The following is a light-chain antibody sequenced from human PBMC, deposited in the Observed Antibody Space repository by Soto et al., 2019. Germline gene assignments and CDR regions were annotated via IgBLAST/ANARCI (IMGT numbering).Light chain of an antibody. CDR3: QSYDSSLSGSYV. CDR1: YSNIGDNT. Sequence: QAVVTQPPSASGTPGQRVTISCSGTYSNIGDNTVNWYQQVPGTAPKLLIYSDDQRPSGVPDRFSGSRSGSSASLAISGLQSDDEADYYCQSYDSSLSGSYVFGTGTKLTVL. J-gene: IGLJ1*01. V-gene: IGLV1-44*01. CDR2: SDD.